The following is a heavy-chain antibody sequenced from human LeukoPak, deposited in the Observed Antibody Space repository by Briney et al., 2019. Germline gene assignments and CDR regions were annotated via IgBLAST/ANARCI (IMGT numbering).Heavy chain of an antibody. Sequence: GGSVRLSCAASGFTFDDYAMHWVRQAPGKGLQWVSLISWEGHTTYYADSVRGRFTISRDNTKNSLFLEMKSLTTDDTAFYYCTRDTDFGSPTNYFDHWGQGTLDSVSS. CDR1: GFTFDDYA. V-gene: IGHV3-43*01. CDR3: TRDTDFGSPTNYFDH. D-gene: IGHD3-10*01. CDR2: ISWEGHTT. J-gene: IGHJ4*02.